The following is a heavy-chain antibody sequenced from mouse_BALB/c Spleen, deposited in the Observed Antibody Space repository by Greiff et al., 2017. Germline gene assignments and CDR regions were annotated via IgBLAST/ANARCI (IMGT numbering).Heavy chain of an antibody. CDR3: RRTPDYYGSRPCFGY. CDR1: GYTFTSYW. V-gene: IGHV1S22*01. J-gene: IGHJ2*01. D-gene: IGHD1-1*01. CDR2: IYPGSGST. Sequence: LKQPGPELVRPGASVKLSCKASGYTFTSYWMHWVKQRPGKGLEWIGNIYPGSGSTNYDEKFKSKATLTVDTSSSTAYMQLSSLTSEDSAVYCYRRTPDYYGSRPCFGYWGQGTTRTVPP.